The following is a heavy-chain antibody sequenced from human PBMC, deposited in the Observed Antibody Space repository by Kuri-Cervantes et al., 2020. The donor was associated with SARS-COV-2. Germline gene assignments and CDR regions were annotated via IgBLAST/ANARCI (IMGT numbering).Heavy chain of an antibody. CDR3: AKGGGPGSYIPLDY. V-gene: IGHV3-30*04. D-gene: IGHD1-26*01. Sequence: SCKASGGTFSSYAISWVRQAPGKGLEWVAVISYDGSNKYYADSVKGRFTISRDNSKNTLYLQMNSLRAEDTAVYYCAKGGGPGSYIPLDYWGQGTLVTVSS. CDR2: ISYDGSNK. J-gene: IGHJ4*02. CDR1: GGTFSSYA.